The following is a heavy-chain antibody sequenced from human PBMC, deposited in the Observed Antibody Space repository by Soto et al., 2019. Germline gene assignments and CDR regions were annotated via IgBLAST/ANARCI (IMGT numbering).Heavy chain of an antibody. J-gene: IGHJ6*02. V-gene: IGHV1-46*01. Sequence: ASVKVSCKASGYTFTSYYIHWVRQAPGQGLEWMAIINPNSGFTSLAQKFQGRVTMTRDTSTSTVYMALSSLRSEDTAVYFCARGHCSSPTFPLYYYYGMDVWGQGTTVTVSS. CDR3: ARGHCSSPTFPLYYYYGMDV. D-gene: IGHD2-2*01. CDR1: GYTFTSYY. CDR2: INPNSGFT.